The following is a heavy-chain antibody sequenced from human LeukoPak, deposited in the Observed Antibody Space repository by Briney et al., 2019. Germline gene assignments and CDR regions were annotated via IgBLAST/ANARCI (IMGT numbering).Heavy chain of an antibody. CDR2: ISRDGGRT. CDR3: VKDSNYDFWSGYYKGFDN. CDR1: GFTFRNYW. Sequence: PGGSLRLSCAASGFTFRNYWMNWVRQVPGKGLEWVSGISRDGGRTGYADSVQGRFTISRDNSRNSLHLQMNSLRVEDTAFYYCVKDSNYDFWSGYYKGFDNWGQGTLVTVSS. J-gene: IGHJ4*02. D-gene: IGHD3-3*01. V-gene: IGHV3-20*04.